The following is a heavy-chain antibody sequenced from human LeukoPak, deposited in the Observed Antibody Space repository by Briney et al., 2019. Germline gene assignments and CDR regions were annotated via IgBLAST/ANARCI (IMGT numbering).Heavy chain of an antibody. CDR1: GFTFSSYA. J-gene: IGHJ4*02. Sequence: GGSLRLSCAASGFTFSSYAMSWVRRAPGKGLEWVSAISGSGGTIYYADSVKGRFTISRDNFKNTLYLQMSSLRVEDTAVYYCAKGSSYSYDNSGYYFWGQGTLVTVSS. CDR2: ISGSGGTI. D-gene: IGHD3-22*01. V-gene: IGHV3-23*01. CDR3: AKGSSYSYDNSGYYF.